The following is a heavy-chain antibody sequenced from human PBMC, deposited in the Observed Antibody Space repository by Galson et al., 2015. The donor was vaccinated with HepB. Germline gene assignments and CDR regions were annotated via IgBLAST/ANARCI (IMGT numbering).Heavy chain of an antibody. V-gene: IGHV1-18*01. Sequence: SVKVSCKASGYTFTSYGISWVRQAPGQGLEWMGWISAYNGNTNYAQKLQGRVTMTTDTSTSTAYMELRSPRSDDTAVYYCAREMYSSSWLAFDIWGQGTMVTVSS. CDR1: GYTFTSYG. CDR2: ISAYNGNT. D-gene: IGHD6-13*01. J-gene: IGHJ3*02. CDR3: AREMYSSSWLAFDI.